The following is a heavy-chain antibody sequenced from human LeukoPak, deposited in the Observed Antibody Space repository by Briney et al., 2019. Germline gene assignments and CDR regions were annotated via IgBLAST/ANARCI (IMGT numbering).Heavy chain of an antibody. CDR3: ATHNDWRLDY. CDR1: GSTFSTYN. Sequence: GGSLRLSCAASGSTFSTYNMNWVRQAPGKGLEWVSFISSGSEIIYYADSVKGRFTVSRDNAKNSLYLQMNSLRDEDTAVYYCATHNDWRLDYWGQGTLVTVSS. V-gene: IGHV3-48*02. D-gene: IGHD3-9*01. J-gene: IGHJ4*02. CDR2: ISSGSEII.